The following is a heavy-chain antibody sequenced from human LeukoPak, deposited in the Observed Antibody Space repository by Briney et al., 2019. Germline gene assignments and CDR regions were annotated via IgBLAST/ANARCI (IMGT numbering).Heavy chain of an antibody. Sequence: AGGSLRLSCAASGFTFSNYWMHWVRQAPGKGPVWVSRIKSDGSSTRFADSVQGRFTISRDNGKNTVYLQMNRLRAEDTAVYYCARGGDTSNWYPGYFDYWGQGALVTVSS. D-gene: IGHD6-13*01. CDR3: ARGGDTSNWYPGYFDY. CDR2: IKSDGSST. CDR1: GFTFSNYW. V-gene: IGHV3-74*01. J-gene: IGHJ4*02.